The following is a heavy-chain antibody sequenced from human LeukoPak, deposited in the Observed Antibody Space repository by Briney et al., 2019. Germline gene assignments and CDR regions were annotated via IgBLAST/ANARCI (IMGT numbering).Heavy chain of an antibody. J-gene: IGHJ3*02. CDR3: ARNLIVVFNDAFDI. Sequence: SETLFLTCTVSGGSLNTYSWSWIRQPPGKGLEWIGFIYYSGSTNYTPSLKGRVTISVDTSKNQFSLKLSSVTAADTAVYYCARNLIVVFNDAFDIWGQGTMVTVSS. CDR1: GGSLNTYS. CDR2: IYYSGST. V-gene: IGHV4-59*01. D-gene: IGHD3-22*01.